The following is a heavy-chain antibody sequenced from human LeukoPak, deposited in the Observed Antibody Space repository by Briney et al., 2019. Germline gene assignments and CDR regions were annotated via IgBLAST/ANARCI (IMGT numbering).Heavy chain of an antibody. V-gene: IGHV1-69*01. D-gene: IGHD2-21*01. CDR2: MIPIFGTA. J-gene: IGHJ4*02. Sequence: ASVKVSCKASGGTFSSYAISWVRQAPGQEREWMGGMIPIFGTANYSQKFQGRVTITADESTITAYMELSSLRSEDTAVYYCARRSLFEGGYYFDYWGQGTLVTVSS. CDR1: GGTFSSYA. CDR3: ARRSLFEGGYYFDY.